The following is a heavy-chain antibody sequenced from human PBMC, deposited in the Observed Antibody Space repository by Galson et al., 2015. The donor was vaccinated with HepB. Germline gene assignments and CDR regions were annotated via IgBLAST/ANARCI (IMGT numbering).Heavy chain of an antibody. CDR2: IYSGGST. J-gene: IGHJ6*02. CDR1: GFTVSSNY. D-gene: IGHD1-26*01. CDR3: ASGRKVPVGATNNYYYGMDV. Sequence: SLRLSCAASGFTVSSNYMSWVRQAPGKGLEWVSVIYSGGSTYYADSVKGRFTISRHNSKNTLYLQMNSLRAEDTAVYYCASGRKVPVGATNNYYYGMDVWGQGTTVTVSS. V-gene: IGHV3-53*04.